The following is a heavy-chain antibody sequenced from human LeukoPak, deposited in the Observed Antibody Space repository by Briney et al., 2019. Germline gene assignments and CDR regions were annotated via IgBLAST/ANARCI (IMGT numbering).Heavy chain of an antibody. D-gene: IGHD5-24*01. V-gene: IGHV4-34*01. Sequence: SETLSLTCAVYGGSFSGYYWSWIRQPPGKGLEWIGSIYYSGSTYYNPSLKSRVTISVDTSKNQFSLKLSSVTAADTAVYYCARRIGGYNVVDYWGQGTLVTVSS. J-gene: IGHJ4*02. CDR2: IYYSGST. CDR1: GGSFSGYY. CDR3: ARRIGGYNVVDY.